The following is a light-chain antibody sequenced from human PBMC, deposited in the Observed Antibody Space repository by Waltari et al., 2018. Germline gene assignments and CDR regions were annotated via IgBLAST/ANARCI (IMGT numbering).Light chain of an antibody. V-gene: IGLV3-21*04. CDR1: NIGSYS. CDR2: YDS. CDR3: QVWHPDIDPGV. J-gene: IGLJ1*01. Sequence: SYVLTQPPSVSVAPGETARLTCGGDNIGSYSVHWYQQKPRQAPVLVIFYDSDRPSGIPARFSGSNSGNTATLTITSVEAGDEARYYCQVWHPDIDPGVFGTGTEVTVL.